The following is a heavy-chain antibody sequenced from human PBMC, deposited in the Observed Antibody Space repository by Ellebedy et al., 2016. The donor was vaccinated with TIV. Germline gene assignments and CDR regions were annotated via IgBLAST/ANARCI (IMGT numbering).Heavy chain of an antibody. CDR1: GGSFSGYY. J-gene: IGHJ4*02. Sequence: GSLRLSXAVYGGSFSGYYWSWIRQPPGKGLEWIGEINHSGSTNYNPSLKSRVTISVDTSKNQFSLKLSSVTAADTAVYYCARVMGVDDYWGQGTLVTVSS. D-gene: IGHD3-16*01. V-gene: IGHV4-34*01. CDR2: INHSGST. CDR3: ARVMGVDDY.